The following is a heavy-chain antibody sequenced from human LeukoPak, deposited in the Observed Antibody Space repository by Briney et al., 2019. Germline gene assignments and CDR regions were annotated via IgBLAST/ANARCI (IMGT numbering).Heavy chain of an antibody. D-gene: IGHD3-22*01. CDR1: GFTVSSNY. CDR2: IYSGGST. J-gene: IGHJ3*02. CDR3: AKDTGGRYESSGYYSDAFDI. V-gene: IGHV3-53*05. Sequence: PGGSLRLSCAASGFTVSSNYMSWVRQAPGKGLEWVSVIYSGGSTYYADSVKGRFTISRDNSANTLYLQMNSLRVEDTAVYYCAKDTGGRYESSGYYSDAFDIWGQGTMVTVSS.